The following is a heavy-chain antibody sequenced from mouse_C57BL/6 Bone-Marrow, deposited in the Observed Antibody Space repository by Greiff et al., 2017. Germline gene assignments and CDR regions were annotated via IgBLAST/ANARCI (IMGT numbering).Heavy chain of an antibody. V-gene: IGHV1-55*01. CDR2: IYPGSGST. CDR3: AKSSLDYYGSTYAMDY. D-gene: IGHD1-1*01. Sequence: QVQLQQPGAELVKPGASVKMSCKASGYTFTSYWITWVKQRPGQGLEWIGDIYPGSGSTNYNEKFKSKATLTVDTSSSTAYMQLSSLTSEDSAVYYCAKSSLDYYGSTYAMDYWGQGTSVTVSS. CDR1: GYTFTSYW. J-gene: IGHJ4*01.